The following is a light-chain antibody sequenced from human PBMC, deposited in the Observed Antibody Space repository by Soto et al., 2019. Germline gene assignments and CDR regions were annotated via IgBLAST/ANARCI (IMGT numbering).Light chain of an antibody. CDR2: GAS. CDR3: QQSYSTPYT. V-gene: IGKV1-39*01. CDR1: QSISIY. Sequence: DIQMTRSPSSLSASVGDRVTITCRASQSISIYLNWYQQKPGKAPKLLIYGASSLQSGVPSRFSGSGSGTHFTLIISSLQPEDFATYYCQQSYSTPYTFGQGTNVEIK. J-gene: IGKJ2*01.